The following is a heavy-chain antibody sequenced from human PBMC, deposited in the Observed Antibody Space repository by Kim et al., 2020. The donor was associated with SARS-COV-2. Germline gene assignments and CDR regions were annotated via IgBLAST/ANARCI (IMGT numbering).Heavy chain of an antibody. D-gene: IGHD3-22*01. CDR1: GFTVSSNY. CDR2: IFSGGST. CDR3: ARVGYKDAFDI. V-gene: IGHV3-53*01. J-gene: IGHJ3*02. Sequence: GGSLRLSCAASGFTVSSNYMSWVRLAPGKGLECVSVIFSGGSTYYADSVKGRCSISRNYSKNTLYLHMNGLRAEDTALYYCARVGYKDAFDIWGQRTMVTVSS.